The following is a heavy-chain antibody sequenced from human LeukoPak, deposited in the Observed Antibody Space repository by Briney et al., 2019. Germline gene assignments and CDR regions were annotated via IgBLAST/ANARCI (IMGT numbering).Heavy chain of an antibody. D-gene: IGHD1-26*01. V-gene: IGHV3-53*01. CDR1: GFTVSSNY. Sequence: PGGSLRLSCAASGFTVSSNYMSWVRQAPGKGLEWVSIIYSGGSTFYTDSVKGRFTISRDNSKNTLYLQMNSLRAEDTAVYYCARGGSYLSAFDIWGQGTMVTVSS. J-gene: IGHJ3*02. CDR2: IYSGGST. CDR3: ARGGSYLSAFDI.